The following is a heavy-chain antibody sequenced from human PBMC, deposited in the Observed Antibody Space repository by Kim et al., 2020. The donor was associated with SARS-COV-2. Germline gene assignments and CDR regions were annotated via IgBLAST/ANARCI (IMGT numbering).Heavy chain of an antibody. CDR3: VKGAGAFRGYDF. J-gene: IGHJ4*02. V-gene: IGHV3-23*01. D-gene: IGHD1-26*01. Sequence: YYADSVKGRFTISRDNSKNMLYLQMNGLRVDDTAIYYCVKGAGAFRGYDFWGRGTLVPVSS.